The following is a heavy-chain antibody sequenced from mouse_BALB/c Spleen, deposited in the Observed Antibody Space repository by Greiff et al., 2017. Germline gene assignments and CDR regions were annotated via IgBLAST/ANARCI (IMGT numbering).Heavy chain of an antibody. CDR3: ARAYYRYGAMDY. D-gene: IGHD2-14*01. CDR1: GFSLTGYG. V-gene: IGHV2-6-7*01. CDR2: IWGDGST. J-gene: IGHJ4*01. Sequence: QVHVKQSGPGLVAPSQSLSITCTVSGFSLTGYGVNWVRQPPGKGLEWLGMIWGDGSTDYNSALKSRLSISKDNSKSQVFLKMNSLQTDDTARYYCARAYYRYGAMDYWGQGTSVTVSS.